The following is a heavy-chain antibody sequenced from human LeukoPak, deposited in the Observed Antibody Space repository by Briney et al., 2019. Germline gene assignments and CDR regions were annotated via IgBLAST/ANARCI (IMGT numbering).Heavy chain of an antibody. Sequence: PSETLSLTCTVSGGSISGYYWSWIRQPAGKGLEWIGRIYTSGTTHDYPSLKRRVTMSVDTSKNQVSLKVSSVTAADAAVYYCARQDSKVGAYTGPYYFDYWGQGTLVTVSS. V-gene: IGHV4-4*07. D-gene: IGHD1-26*01. J-gene: IGHJ4*02. CDR2: IYTSGTT. CDR3: ARQDSKVGAYTGPYYFDY. CDR1: GGSISGYY.